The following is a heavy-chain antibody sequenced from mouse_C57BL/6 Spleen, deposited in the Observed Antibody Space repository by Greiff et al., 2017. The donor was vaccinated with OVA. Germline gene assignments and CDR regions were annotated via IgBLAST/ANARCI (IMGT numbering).Heavy chain of an antibody. CDR2: IFPRSGNT. CDR1: GYTFTSYG. V-gene: IGHV1-81*01. J-gene: IGHJ4*01. CDR3: ARSGYEYDGDYYAMDY. D-gene: IGHD2-4*01. Sequence: QVQLQQSGAELARPGASVKLSCKASGYTFTSYGISWVKQRTGQGLEWIGEIFPRSGNTYYNEKFKGKATLTADKSSSTAYMELRSLSYADSEVYVCARSGYEYDGDYYAMDYWGQGTSVTVSS.